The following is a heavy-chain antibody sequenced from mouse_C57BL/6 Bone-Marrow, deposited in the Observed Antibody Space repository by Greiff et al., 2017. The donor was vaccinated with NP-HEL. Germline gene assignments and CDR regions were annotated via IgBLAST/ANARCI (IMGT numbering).Heavy chain of an antibody. Sequence: EVHLVESGPELVKPGASVKMSCKASGYTFTDYNMHWVKQSHGKSLEWIGYINPNNGGTSYNQKFKGKATLTVNKSSSTAYMELRSLTSEDSAVYYCARGDGYFYYAMDYWGQGTSVTVSS. CDR3: ARGDGYFYYAMDY. CDR2: INPNNGGT. CDR1: GYTFTDYN. D-gene: IGHD2-3*01. J-gene: IGHJ4*01. V-gene: IGHV1-22*01.